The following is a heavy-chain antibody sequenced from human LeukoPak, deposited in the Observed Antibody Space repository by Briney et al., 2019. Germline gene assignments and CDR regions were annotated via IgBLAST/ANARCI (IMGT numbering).Heavy chain of an antibody. Sequence: GGSLRLSCAASGFTFSSYGMSWVRQAPGKGLEWVSAISGSGGSTYYADSVKGRFTISRDNSKNTLYLQMNSLRAEDTAVYYCAKGSGWELRFDWYDPWGQGTLVTVSS. CDR2: ISGSGGST. D-gene: IGHD1-26*01. CDR3: AKGSGWELRFDWYDP. CDR1: GFTFSSYG. V-gene: IGHV3-23*01. J-gene: IGHJ5*02.